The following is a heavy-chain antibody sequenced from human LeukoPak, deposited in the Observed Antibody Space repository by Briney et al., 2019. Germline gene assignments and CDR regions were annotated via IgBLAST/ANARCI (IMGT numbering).Heavy chain of an antibody. J-gene: IGHJ4*02. Sequence: ASVKVSCKASGYIFTSYGISWVRQAPGQGLEWMGWISSYNGNTNCAQKLQGRVTMTTDTSTSTAYMELRSLRSDDTAVYYCARDSHDPGRRYYYDSSGYYLNFWGQGTLVTVSS. CDR1: GYIFTSYG. V-gene: IGHV1-18*01. D-gene: IGHD3-22*01. CDR3: ARDSHDPGRRYYYDSSGYYLNF. CDR2: ISSYNGNT.